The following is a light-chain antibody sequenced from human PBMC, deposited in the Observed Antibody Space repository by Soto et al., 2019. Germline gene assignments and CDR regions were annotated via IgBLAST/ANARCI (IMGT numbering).Light chain of an antibody. CDR1: SSDVGGYNY. V-gene: IGLV2-11*01. Sequence: QSVLTQPRSVSGSPGQSVTISCTGTSSDVGGYNYVSWYQPHPGKAPKLMIYDVSKRPSGVPDRFSGSKSGNTASLTSSGLQAEDEADYYCCSYAGIYVFGTGTKVTVL. CDR2: DVS. J-gene: IGLJ1*01. CDR3: CSYAGIYV.